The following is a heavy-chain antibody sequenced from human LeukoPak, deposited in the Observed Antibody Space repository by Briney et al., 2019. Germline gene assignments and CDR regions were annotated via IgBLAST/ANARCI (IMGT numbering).Heavy chain of an antibody. CDR1: GFIVGSNY. CDR3: ARGPDILTGFSFDY. J-gene: IGHJ4*02. CDR2: IYSGGMT. Sequence: PGGSLRLSCAASGFIVGSNYMSWVRQAPGKGLEWVSIIYSGGMTYYADSVKGRFTISRDDSKNTLYLQMNSLRAEDTAVYYCARGPDILTGFSFDYWGQGTQVTVSS. V-gene: IGHV3-66*01. D-gene: IGHD3-9*01.